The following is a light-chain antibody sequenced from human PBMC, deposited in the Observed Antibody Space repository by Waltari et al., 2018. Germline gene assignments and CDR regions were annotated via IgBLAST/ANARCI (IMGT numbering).Light chain of an antibody. V-gene: IGKV1-5*03. Sequence: DIRMTQSPSTLSASAGDRVIISCRASQSISKWLAWYQQKPGKGPKLLIYEASTLQSGGPARFSGTGSGTDFTRTISSLQPDDFATYYCQQYNSYSLLTFGGGTKVEIK. CDR3: QQYNSYSLLT. J-gene: IGKJ4*01. CDR2: EAS. CDR1: QSISKW.